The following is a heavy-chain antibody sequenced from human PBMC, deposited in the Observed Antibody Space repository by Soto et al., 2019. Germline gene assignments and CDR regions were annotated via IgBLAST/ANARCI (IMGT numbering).Heavy chain of an antibody. CDR2: IYYSGST. D-gene: IGHD3-3*01. Sequence: PSETLSLTCTVSGGSISSYYWSWIRQPPGKGLEWIGYIYYSGSTNYNPSLKSRVTMSVDTSKNQFSLTLSSVTAADTAVYYCARGPTMTTDYWGQGTRVTVSS. CDR1: GGSISSYY. J-gene: IGHJ4*02. V-gene: IGHV4-59*01. CDR3: ARGPTMTTDY.